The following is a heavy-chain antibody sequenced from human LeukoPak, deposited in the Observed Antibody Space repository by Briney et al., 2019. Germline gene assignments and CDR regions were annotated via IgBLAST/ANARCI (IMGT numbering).Heavy chain of an antibody. J-gene: IGHJ4*02. CDR3: SKSLSSWYNY. CDR2: VSNSGGDT. CDR1: GFKFDNYA. Sequence: GGSLRLSCATSGFKFDNYAMSWVRQAPGKGLEWVATVSNSGGDTYYADSVMGRFTISRRNSQSTVYLQMNSLRVEDTALYYYSKSLSSWYNYWGQGTLVTVSS. V-gene: IGHV3-23*01. D-gene: IGHD6-13*01.